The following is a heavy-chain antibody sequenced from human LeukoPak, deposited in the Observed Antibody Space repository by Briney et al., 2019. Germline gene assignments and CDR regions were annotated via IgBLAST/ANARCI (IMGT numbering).Heavy chain of an antibody. V-gene: IGHV3-23*01. J-gene: IGHJ4*02. D-gene: IGHD1-26*01. CDR1: GFTFSSYA. CDR3: AKDTYTHSGTYYLYYFDY. Sequence: PGGSLRLSCAASGFTFSSYAMTWVRQAPGKGLEWVSGISGSGGSTHYADFVKGRFTISRDNSKNTLYLQMNSLRAEDTAVYYCAKDTYTHSGTYYLYYFDYWGQGTLVTASS. CDR2: ISGSGGST.